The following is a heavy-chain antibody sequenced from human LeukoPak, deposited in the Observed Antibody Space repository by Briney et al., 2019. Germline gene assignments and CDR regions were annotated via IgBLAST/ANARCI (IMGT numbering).Heavy chain of an antibody. V-gene: IGHV1-2*02. CDR2: INPNSGGT. CDR1: GYTFTGYY. J-gene: IGHJ5*02. D-gene: IGHD3-22*01. Sequence: GASVKVSCKASGYTFTGYYMHWVRQAPGQGLEWMGWINPNSGGTNYAQKFQGRATMTRDTSISTAYMELSRLRSDDTAVYYCARDPVYYDSSGFNWLDPWGQGTLVTVSS. CDR3: ARDPVYYDSSGFNWLDP.